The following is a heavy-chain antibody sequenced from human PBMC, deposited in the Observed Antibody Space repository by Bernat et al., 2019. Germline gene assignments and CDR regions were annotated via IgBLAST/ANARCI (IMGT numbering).Heavy chain of an antibody. Sequence: QLQLQESGPGLVKPSETLSLTCTVSGGSISSSSYYWGWIRQPPGKGLEWIGSIYYSGSTYYNPSLKSRVTISVDTSKNQFSLKLSSVTAADTAVYYCARDTIMTTVTTVGFDYWGQGTLVTVSS. D-gene: IGHD4-17*01. V-gene: IGHV4-39*01. CDR3: ARDTIMTTVTTVGFDY. CDR2: IYYSGST. CDR1: GGSISSSSYY. J-gene: IGHJ4*02.